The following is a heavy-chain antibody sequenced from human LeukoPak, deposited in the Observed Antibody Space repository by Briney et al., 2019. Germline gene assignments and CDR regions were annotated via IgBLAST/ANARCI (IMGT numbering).Heavy chain of an antibody. J-gene: IGHJ4*02. D-gene: IGHD4-17*01. CDR3: ARVDDYGVRSDV. CDR2: IYYSGNT. V-gene: IGHV4-30-4*01. Sequence: SETLSLTCTVSGGSISSSDSYWSWIRQPPGKGLEWIGYIYYSGNTYYNPSLKSRVTISVDTSKNQFSLKLSSVTAADTAVYYCARVDDYGVRSDVWGQGTLVTVSS. CDR1: GGSISSSDSY.